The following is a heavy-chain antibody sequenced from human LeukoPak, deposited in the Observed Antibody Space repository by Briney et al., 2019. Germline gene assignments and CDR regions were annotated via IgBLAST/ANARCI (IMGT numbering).Heavy chain of an antibody. D-gene: IGHD1-26*01. CDR1: GFTFSSYG. J-gene: IGHJ6*03. CDR3: RVAEVGVTGYYYYMDV. CDR2: IRYDGSNK. V-gene: IGHV3-30*02. Sequence: GGSLRLSCAASGFTFSSYGMHWVRQAPGKGLEWVAFIRYDGSNKYYADSVKGRFTISRDNSKNTLYLQMNSLRAEDTAVYYARVAEVGVTGYYYYMDVWGKGTTVTISS.